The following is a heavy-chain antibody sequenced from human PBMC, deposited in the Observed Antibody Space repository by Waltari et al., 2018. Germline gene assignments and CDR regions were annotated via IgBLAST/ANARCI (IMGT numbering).Heavy chain of an antibody. CDR3: TRGGDDSSWYWRN. J-gene: IGHJ4*02. CDR2: INQDGSEK. CDR1: GFPFSNNW. D-gene: IGHD6-13*01. Sequence: EVQLVESGGGLVQPGGSLRLSWAASGFPFSNNWLTGVRQAPGKGLEWVANINQDGSEKYSVESVKGRFTISRDNAKNSLYLQLNSLRADDTAVYYCTRGGDDSSWYWRNWGQGTLVTVSS. V-gene: IGHV3-7*01.